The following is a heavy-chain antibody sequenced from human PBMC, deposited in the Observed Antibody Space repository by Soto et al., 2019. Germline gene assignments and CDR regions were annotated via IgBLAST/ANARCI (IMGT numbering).Heavy chain of an antibody. Sequence: QVQLQESGPGLVKPSQTLSLTCTVSGGSISSGDYYWSWIRQPPGKGLEWIGYIYYSGSTYYNPSLKSRVTISVDTSKNQFSLKLSSVTAADTAVYYCAREIPDMVRGVKVWSDWFDPWGQGTLVTVSS. J-gene: IGHJ5*02. CDR1: GGSISSGDYY. D-gene: IGHD3-10*01. V-gene: IGHV4-30-4*01. CDR2: IYYSGST. CDR3: AREIPDMVRGVKVWSDWFDP.